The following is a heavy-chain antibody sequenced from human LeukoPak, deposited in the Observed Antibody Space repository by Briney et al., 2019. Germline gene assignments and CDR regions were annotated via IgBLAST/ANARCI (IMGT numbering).Heavy chain of an antibody. CDR2: ITIGSNYI. CDR3: AKTTVTPPYYMDV. D-gene: IGHD4-11*01. J-gene: IGHJ6*03. CDR1: GLTLNNYA. V-gene: IGHV3-21*01. Sequence: PGGSLRLSCAVFGLTLNNYAMNWVRQAPGKGLEWVSSITIGSNYIYYADSVKGRFTISRDNAKKSLYLQMNSLRAEDTAVYYCAKTTVTPPYYMDVWGKGTTVTVSS.